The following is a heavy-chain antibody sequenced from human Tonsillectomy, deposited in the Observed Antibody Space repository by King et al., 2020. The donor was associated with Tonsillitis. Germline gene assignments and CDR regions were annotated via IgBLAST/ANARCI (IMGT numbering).Heavy chain of an antibody. Sequence: QLQESGPGLVKPSETLSLTCTVSGDSISNSAYYWAWFRQPPGKGLEWIGSISYRGSTSYNPSLKSRVTLSVDTSQNQFSLNVRSLSVADTAVYYCATRPRCTTGACYQWYDYYVDVWGKGATVNVSS. D-gene: IGHD2-8*01. CDR3: ATRPRCTTGACYQWYDYYVDV. J-gene: IGHJ6*03. V-gene: IGHV4-39*01. CDR1: GDSISNSAYY. CDR2: ISYRGST.